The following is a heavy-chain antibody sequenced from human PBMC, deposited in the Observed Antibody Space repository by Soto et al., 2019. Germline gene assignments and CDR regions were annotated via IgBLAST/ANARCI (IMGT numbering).Heavy chain of an antibody. D-gene: IGHD3-10*01. Sequence: PSETLSLTCAFYCGSFSDYYWSWIRQAPGRGLEWIGEINHSGSTYYNPSLKSRVTISVDTSKNQFSLKLSSVTAADTAVYYCARGVVRRVIIQYTSFFDYWGQGTLVTVSS. J-gene: IGHJ4*02. V-gene: IGHV4-34*01. CDR1: CGSFSDYY. CDR3: ARGVVRRVIIQYTSFFDY. CDR2: INHSGST.